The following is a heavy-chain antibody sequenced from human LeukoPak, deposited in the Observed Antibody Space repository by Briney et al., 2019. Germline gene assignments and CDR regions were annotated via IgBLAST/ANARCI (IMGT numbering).Heavy chain of an antibody. Sequence: SGGSLRLSCAASGFTFSSYAMHWVRQAPGKGLEWVAVISYDGSNKYYADSVKGRFTISRDNSKNTLYLQMNSLRAEDTAVYYCARGSQDTAMVNAFDIWGQGTMVTVSS. CDR1: GFTFSSYA. CDR2: ISYDGSNK. J-gene: IGHJ3*02. V-gene: IGHV3-30-3*01. D-gene: IGHD5-18*01. CDR3: ARGSQDTAMVNAFDI.